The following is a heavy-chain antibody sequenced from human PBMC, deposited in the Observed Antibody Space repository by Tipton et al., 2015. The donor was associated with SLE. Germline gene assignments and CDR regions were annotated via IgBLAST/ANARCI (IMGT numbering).Heavy chain of an antibody. CDR3: GRSGLGIEI. J-gene: IGHJ3*02. D-gene: IGHD6-6*01. Sequence: SLRLSCTASGFTFGDYAMSWVRQAPGKGLEWVALISYDGRKKYYADSVKGRFTISRDNSKNMLYLQMNSLRAEDTAVYYCGRSGLGIEIWGQGTMVTVSS. CDR1: GFTFGDYA. CDR2: ISYDGRKK. V-gene: IGHV3-30*04.